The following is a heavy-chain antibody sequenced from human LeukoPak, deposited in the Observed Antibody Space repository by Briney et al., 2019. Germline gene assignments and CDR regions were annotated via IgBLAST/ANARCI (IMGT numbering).Heavy chain of an antibody. CDR1: GFTFSSYA. Sequence: GGSLRLSCAASGFTFSSYAMSWVRQAPGKGLEWVSAISSSGGSTYYADSVKGRFTISRDNSKNTLYLQMNSLRAEDTAVYYCARGARGWLRLEDDAFDIWGQGTMVTVSS. J-gene: IGHJ3*02. CDR2: ISSSGGST. V-gene: IGHV3-23*01. CDR3: ARGARGWLRLEDDAFDI. D-gene: IGHD5-12*01.